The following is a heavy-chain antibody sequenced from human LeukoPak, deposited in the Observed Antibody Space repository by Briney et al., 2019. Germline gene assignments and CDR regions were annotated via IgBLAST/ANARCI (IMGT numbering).Heavy chain of an antibody. J-gene: IGHJ2*01. Sequence: GGSLRLSCEASGVTFSSYWMSWVRQAPGKGLEWVGNIKPDGNEEYYVDSVKGRFTISRDNAKNSLYLQMNSLRAEETAVYYCAKYSGSPYWYFDLWGRGTLVTVSS. CDR1: GVTFSSYW. CDR3: AKYSGSPYWYFDL. D-gene: IGHD5-12*01. V-gene: IGHV3-7*01. CDR2: IKPDGNEE.